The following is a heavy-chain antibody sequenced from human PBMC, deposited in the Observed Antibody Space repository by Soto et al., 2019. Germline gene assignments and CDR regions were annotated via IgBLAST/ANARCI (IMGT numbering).Heavy chain of an antibody. D-gene: IGHD1-26*01. CDR2: MNPKSGGT. CDR1: GYSFTGHD. CDR3: VKVAELKSGYYPAMDV. J-gene: IGHJ6*02. V-gene: IGHV1-8*01. Sequence: QVQLVQSGAEVRKPGASVRVSCKASGYSFTGHDVNWVRQASGQGLEWMGWMNPKSGGTGYAQKFQGRVTMTRDTSIHTAYMDLSGLTSQDTAVYYCVKVAELKSGYYPAMDVWGQGTTVTVSS.